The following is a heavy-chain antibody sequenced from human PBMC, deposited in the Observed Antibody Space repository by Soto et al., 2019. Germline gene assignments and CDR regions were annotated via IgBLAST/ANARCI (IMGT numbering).Heavy chain of an antibody. CDR1: GFTFRLYG. CDR3: VVGPYCSGGACYSRGFYYYGLDV. CDR2: ISPDGSNK. D-gene: IGHD2-15*01. V-gene: IGHV3-30*03. J-gene: IGHJ6*02. Sequence: QVQLVESGGGVAQPGRSLTLSCAASGFTFRLYGMHWVRQAPGKGLEWVAVISPDGSNKYYGDSVKGQLTISRDNSKNTLYLQMHSLRGEDTAVYYCVVGPYCSGGACYSRGFYYYGLDVWGQGTTVTVSS.